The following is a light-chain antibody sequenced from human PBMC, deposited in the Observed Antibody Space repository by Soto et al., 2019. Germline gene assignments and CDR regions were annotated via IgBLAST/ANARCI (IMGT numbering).Light chain of an antibody. Sequence: DIQMTQSPSSLSASVGDRVTITCQASQDISNYLNWYQQKPGKAPKLLIYDASNLETGVPSRFSGSGSGTDFTFTISSLQPEDIATYDCQQYDNRPTWTFGQGTKVEIK. V-gene: IGKV1-33*01. J-gene: IGKJ1*01. CDR3: QQYDNRPTWT. CDR2: DAS. CDR1: QDISNY.